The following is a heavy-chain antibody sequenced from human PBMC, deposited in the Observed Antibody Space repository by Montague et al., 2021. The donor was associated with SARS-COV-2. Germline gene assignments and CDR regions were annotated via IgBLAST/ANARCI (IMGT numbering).Heavy chain of an antibody. Sequence: SLRLSCAASGFTFSSYAMSWVRQAPGKGLEWVSGISGSGGSTYYADSVKGRFTISRDNSKNTLYLQMNSLRAEDTAVYYCAKGYSGYDWGVYYYYCMDVWGKGTTVTVSS. J-gene: IGHJ6*03. D-gene: IGHD5-12*01. CDR1: GFTFSSYA. V-gene: IGHV3-23*01. CDR2: ISGSGGST. CDR3: AKGYSGYDWGVYYYYCMDV.